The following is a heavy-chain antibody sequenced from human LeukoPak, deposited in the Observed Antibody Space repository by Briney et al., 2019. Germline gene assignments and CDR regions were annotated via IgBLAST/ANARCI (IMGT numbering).Heavy chain of an antibody. D-gene: IGHD3-9*01. Sequence: SETLSLTCAVYGGSFSGYYWSWIRQPPGKGLEWIGGINHSGSTNYNPSLKSRVTISVDTSKNQFSLKLSSVIAADTAVYYCASHYDILTGYKYPHFDYWGQGTLVTVSS. V-gene: IGHV4-34*01. CDR2: INHSGST. J-gene: IGHJ4*02. CDR3: ASHYDILTGYKYPHFDY. CDR1: GGSFSGYY.